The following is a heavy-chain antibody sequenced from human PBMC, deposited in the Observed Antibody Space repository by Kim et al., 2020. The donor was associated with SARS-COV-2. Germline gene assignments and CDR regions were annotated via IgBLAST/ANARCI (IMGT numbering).Heavy chain of an antibody. D-gene: IGHD3-22*01. CDR2: ISAYNGNT. CDR1: GYTFTSYG. V-gene: IGHV1-18*01. CDR3: AREPYYYDSSGTSTDDDAFDI. J-gene: IGHJ3*02. Sequence: ASVKVSCKASGYTFTSYGISWVRQAPGQGLEWMGWISAYNGNTNYAQKLQGRVTMTTDTSTSTAYMELRSLRSDDTAVYYCAREPYYYDSSGTSTDDDAFDIWGQGTMVTVSS.